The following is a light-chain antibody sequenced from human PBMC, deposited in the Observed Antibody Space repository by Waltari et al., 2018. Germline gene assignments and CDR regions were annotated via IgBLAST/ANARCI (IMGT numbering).Light chain of an antibody. Sequence: DIQMTQSPSTLSAFVGDRVPIISRASQNIGTWVAWYQQKPGKAPKPLIYRAANLESGVPSRFSGSGSGTEFTLTISSLQPDDLATYYCQQYNSDLGYSLGQGTKLEIK. J-gene: IGKJ2*03. V-gene: IGKV1-5*03. CDR1: QNIGTW. CDR3: QQYNSDLGYS. CDR2: RAA.